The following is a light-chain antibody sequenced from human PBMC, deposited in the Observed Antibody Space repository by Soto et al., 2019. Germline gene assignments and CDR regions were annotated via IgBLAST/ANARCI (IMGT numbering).Light chain of an antibody. Sequence: DIVLTQSQCTLSLSPGERATLSCRVSQSASSSYLAWYQQRPGQAPRLLIYGASSRATGIPDRFSGSGSGTDFTLTISSLEPEDFAVYYCRQRSNWPRTLGGGTKVDIK. CDR2: GAS. CDR1: QSASSSY. CDR3: RQRSNWPRT. J-gene: IGKJ4*01. V-gene: IGKV3D-20*02.